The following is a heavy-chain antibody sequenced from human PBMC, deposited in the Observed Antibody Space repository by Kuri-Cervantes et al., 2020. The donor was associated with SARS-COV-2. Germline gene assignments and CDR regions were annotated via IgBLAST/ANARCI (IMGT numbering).Heavy chain of an antibody. CDR3: ARRESWKGDFDI. Sequence: GESLKISCAASGFTFSSYAMNWVRQAPGRGLEWVSAIGGSGGSTYYADSVKGRFTISRGNYKNTLYLQMNSLRAEDTAVYYCARRESWKGDFDIWGQGTMVTVSS. J-gene: IGHJ3*02. V-gene: IGHV3-23*01. D-gene: IGHD1-1*01. CDR2: IGGSGGST. CDR1: GFTFSSYA.